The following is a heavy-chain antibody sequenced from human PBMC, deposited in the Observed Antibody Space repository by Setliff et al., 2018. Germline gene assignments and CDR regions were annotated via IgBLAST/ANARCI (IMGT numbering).Heavy chain of an antibody. V-gene: IGHV1-8*02. J-gene: IGHJ4*02. D-gene: IGHD3-3*01. CDR1: RGTFSNYA. CDR3: ARAQSWSGGPYYFDN. Sequence: GPSVKVSCKTSRGTFSNYAISWVRQATGQGLEWMGLMNPNRGNTGYAQKFQGRVTMTRNTSISTADMDLSSLSFEYTAVYYCARAQSWSGGPYYFDNWGQGALVTVSS. CDR2: MNPNRGNT.